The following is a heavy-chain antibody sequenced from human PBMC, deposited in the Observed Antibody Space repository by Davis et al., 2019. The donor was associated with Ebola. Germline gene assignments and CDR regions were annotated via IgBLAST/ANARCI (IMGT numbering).Heavy chain of an antibody. Sequence: AASVKVSCKASGYTFTNYAMHWVRRAPGQRLEWMGWINAGNGNTKYSQKFQGRVTITRDTSASTAYMELSSLRSEDTAVYYCAREKIYDFWSGYYLNFFDYWGQGTLVTVSS. CDR1: GYTFTNYA. J-gene: IGHJ4*02. D-gene: IGHD3-3*01. CDR3: AREKIYDFWSGYYLNFFDY. V-gene: IGHV1-3*01. CDR2: INAGNGNT.